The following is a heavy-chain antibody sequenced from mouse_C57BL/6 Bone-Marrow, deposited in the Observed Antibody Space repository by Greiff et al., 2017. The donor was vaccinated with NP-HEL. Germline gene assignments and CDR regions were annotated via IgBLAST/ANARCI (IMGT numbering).Heavy chain of an antibody. CDR1: GYTFTSYW. CDR2: IDPSDSYT. J-gene: IGHJ2*01. CDR3: ARGRSNDY. V-gene: IGHV1-50*01. Sequence: VKLQQPGAELVKPGASVKLSCKASGYTFTSYWMQWVKQRPGQGLEWIGEIDPSDSYTNYNQKFKGKATLTVDTSSSTAYMQLSSLTSEDSAVYYCARGRSNDYWGQGTTLTVSS. D-gene: IGHD1-1*01.